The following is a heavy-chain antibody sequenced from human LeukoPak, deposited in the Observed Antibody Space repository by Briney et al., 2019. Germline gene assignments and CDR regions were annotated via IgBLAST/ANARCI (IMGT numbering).Heavy chain of an antibody. D-gene: IGHD3-10*01. CDR3: ARDAPFGETIWLRFDI. Sequence: ASVKVSCKASGYTFTSYGISWVRQAPGQGLEWMGWISAYNGNTNYAQKLQGRVTMTTDTSTSTAYMELRSLRSDDTAVYYCARDAPFGETIWLRFDIWGQGTMVTVSS. CDR1: GYTFTSYG. J-gene: IGHJ3*02. CDR2: ISAYNGNT. V-gene: IGHV1-18*01.